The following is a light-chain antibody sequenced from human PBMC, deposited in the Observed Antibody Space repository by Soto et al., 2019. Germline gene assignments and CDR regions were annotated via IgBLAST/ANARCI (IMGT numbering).Light chain of an antibody. J-gene: IGKJ4*01. CDR3: QQFSSYPLT. CDR2: DAS. CDR1: LTVRNNY. Sequence: EIVMTQSPGPLSLSPGERATLSCRASLTVRNNYLAWYQQKPGQAPRLLIYDASSRATGIPDRFSGGGSGTDFTLTISRLEPEDFAVYYCQQFSSYPLTFGGGTKVDIK. V-gene: IGKV3-20*01.